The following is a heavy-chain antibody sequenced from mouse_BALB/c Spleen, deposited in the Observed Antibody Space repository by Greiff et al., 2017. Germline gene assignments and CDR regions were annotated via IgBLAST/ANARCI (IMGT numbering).Heavy chain of an antibody. V-gene: IGHV5-4*02. CDR1: GFTFSDYY. D-gene: IGHD2-1*01. J-gene: IGHJ4*01. CDR2: ISDGGSYT. Sequence: EVQLVESGGGLVKPGGSLKLSCAASGFTFSDYYMYWVRQTPEKRLEWVATISDGGSYTYYPDSVKGRFTISRDNAKNNLYLQMTSLRSEDTAMYYCARLGWGNYPYAMDYWGQGTSVTVSS. CDR3: ARLGWGNYPYAMDY.